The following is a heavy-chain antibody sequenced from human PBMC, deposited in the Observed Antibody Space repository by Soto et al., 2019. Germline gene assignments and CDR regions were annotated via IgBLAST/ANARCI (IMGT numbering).Heavy chain of an antibody. CDR3: ASPFAGAAYMDV. J-gene: IGHJ6*03. Sequence: SETLSLTCTVSGGSISSSIYYWGWLRQPPGKGLEWIGSIYYSGSTYYNPSLKSRVTISVDTSKNQFSLKLSSVTAADTAVYYCASPFAGAAYMDVWGKGTTVTVSS. V-gene: IGHV4-39*01. D-gene: IGHD3-10*01. CDR1: GGSISSSIYY. CDR2: IYYSGST.